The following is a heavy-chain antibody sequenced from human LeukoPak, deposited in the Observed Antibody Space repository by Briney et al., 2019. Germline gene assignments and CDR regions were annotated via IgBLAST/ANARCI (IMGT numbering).Heavy chain of an antibody. CDR2: INTDGSST. D-gene: IGHD1-14*01. CDR1: GFTFSSYW. CDR3: AGEILSPSRY. J-gene: IGHJ4*02. Sequence: PGGSLRLSCAASGFTFSSYWMHWVRQAPGKGLVWVSGINTDGSSTSYADSVKGRFTISRDNAKNTLYLEMNSLGAEDTALYYCAGEILSPSRYWGQGTLVTVSS. V-gene: IGHV3-74*01.